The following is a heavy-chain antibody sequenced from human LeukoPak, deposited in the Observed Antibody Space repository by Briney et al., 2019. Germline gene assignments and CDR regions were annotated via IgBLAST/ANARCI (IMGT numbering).Heavy chain of an antibody. CDR1: GFTFSNYW. CDR3: ARESTRDRPGS. CDR2: IKQDGSEK. D-gene: IGHD5/OR15-5a*01. J-gene: IGHJ5*02. V-gene: IGHV3-7*01. Sequence: PGGSLRLSCAASGFTFSNYWMSWVRQAPGKGLEWVANIKQDGSEKYYVNSVKGRFTISRDNAKNSLYLQMNSLRAEDTAVYYCARESTRDRPGSWGQGTLVTVSS.